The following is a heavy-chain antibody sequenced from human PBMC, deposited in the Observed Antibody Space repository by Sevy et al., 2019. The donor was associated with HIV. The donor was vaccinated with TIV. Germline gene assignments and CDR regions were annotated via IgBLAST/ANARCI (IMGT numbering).Heavy chain of an antibody. V-gene: IGHV4-59*01. CDR1: GGSISSYY. D-gene: IGHD5-12*01. J-gene: IGHJ4*02. CDR3: ARAGVDIVATTHHFDY. CDR2: IYYRGST. Sequence: SETLSLTCTVSGGSISSYYWSWIRQPPGKGLEWIGYIYYRGSTNYNPSLKSRVTISVDTSKNQFSLKLSSVTAADTAVYYCARAGVDIVATTHHFDYWGQGTLVTVSS.